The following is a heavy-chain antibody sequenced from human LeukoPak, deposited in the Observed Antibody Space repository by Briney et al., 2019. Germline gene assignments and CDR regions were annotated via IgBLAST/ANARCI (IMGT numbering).Heavy chain of an antibody. CDR2: INPSGGST. CDR3: ARDLSYDSSGYPTYYFDY. Sequence: ASVKVSCKASVYTFTSYYVHWVRQAPGQGLEWMGIINPSGGSTSYAQKFQGRVTMTRDTSTSTVYMELSSLRSEDTAVYYCARDLSYDSSGYPTYYFDYWGQGTLVTVSS. J-gene: IGHJ4*02. D-gene: IGHD3-22*01. V-gene: IGHV1-46*01. CDR1: VYTFTSYY.